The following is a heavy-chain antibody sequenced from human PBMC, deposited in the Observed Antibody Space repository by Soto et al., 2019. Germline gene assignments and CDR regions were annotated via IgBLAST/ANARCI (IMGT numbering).Heavy chain of an antibody. D-gene: IGHD3-9*01. CDR3: AKTPLGPGILRYFDWLLAYFDY. CDR1: GFTFSSYA. CDR2: ISGSGGST. J-gene: IGHJ4*02. V-gene: IGHV3-23*01. Sequence: GGSLRLSCAASGFTFSSYAMSWVRQAPGKGLEWVSAISGSGGSTYYADSVKGRFTISRDNSKNTLYLQMNSLRAEDTAVYYCAKTPLGPGILRYFDWLLAYFDYWGQGTLVTVSS.